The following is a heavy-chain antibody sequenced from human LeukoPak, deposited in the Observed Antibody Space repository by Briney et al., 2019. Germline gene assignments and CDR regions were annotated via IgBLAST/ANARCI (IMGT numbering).Heavy chain of an antibody. D-gene: IGHD4-23*01. Sequence: SETLSLTCAVSGGSFSGYYWSRIRQPPGQGLEWIGEINHSGSTNYNPSLKSRVTISVDTSKDQFSLKLSSVTAADTAVYYCARGERRDYGGNWFDPWGQGTLVTVSS. J-gene: IGHJ5*02. CDR1: GGSFSGYY. V-gene: IGHV4-34*01. CDR2: INHSGST. CDR3: ARGERRDYGGNWFDP.